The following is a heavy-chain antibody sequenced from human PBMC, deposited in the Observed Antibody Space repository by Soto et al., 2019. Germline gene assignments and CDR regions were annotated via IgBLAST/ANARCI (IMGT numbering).Heavy chain of an antibody. V-gene: IGHV4-31*03. CDR3: ARDAPGEAPY. CDR2: INYRGTT. CDR1: GGSITNGDYY. J-gene: IGHJ4*02. Sequence: QVQLQESGPGLVRPSQTLSLTCTVSGGSITNGDYYWNWIRQHPGKGLEWIGYINYRGTTVYNPSLKSRVFISLETSKSQFSLNLSSVTAADTAVYFCARDAPGEAPYWGQGTLVTVSS. D-gene: IGHD2-2*01.